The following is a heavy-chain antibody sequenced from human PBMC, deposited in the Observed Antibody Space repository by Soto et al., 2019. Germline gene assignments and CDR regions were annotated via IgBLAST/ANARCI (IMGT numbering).Heavy chain of an antibody. Sequence: SETLSLTCAVYGGSFSGYYWSWIRQPPGKGLEWIGEINHSGSTNYNPSLKSRVTISVDTSKNQFSLKLSSVTAADTAVYYCARGLATVTTSNFDPWGQGTLVTAPQ. V-gene: IGHV4-34*01. CDR1: GGSFSGYY. D-gene: IGHD4-4*01. CDR3: ARGLATVTTSNFDP. CDR2: INHSGST. J-gene: IGHJ5*02.